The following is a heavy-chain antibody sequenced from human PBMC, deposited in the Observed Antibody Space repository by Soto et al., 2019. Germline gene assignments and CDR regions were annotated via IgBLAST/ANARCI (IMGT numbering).Heavy chain of an antibody. J-gene: IGHJ4*02. CDR1: GGAINDHY. D-gene: IGHD3-9*01. Sequence: TLSLTCTLSGGAINDHYWSFIRQPPGKGLEWIGYIYYNGNTNYNPSLESRVTISVDRSRNQFSLRLTSLTAADTAVYYCARVRTGYFDYWGRGALVTVSS. CDR2: IYYNGNT. V-gene: IGHV4-59*11. CDR3: ARVRTGYFDY.